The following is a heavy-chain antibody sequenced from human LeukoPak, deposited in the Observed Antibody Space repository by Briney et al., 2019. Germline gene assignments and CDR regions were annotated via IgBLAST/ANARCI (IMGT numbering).Heavy chain of an antibody. CDR1: GGTFSSYA. V-gene: IGHV1-69*05. D-gene: IGHD6-13*01. J-gene: IGHJ4*02. CDR3: ARGQDWAAAGTGYYFDY. CDR2: IIPIFGTA. Sequence: SVKVSCRASGGTFSSYAISWVRQAPGQGLEWMGGIIPIFGTANYAQKFQGRVTITTDESTSTAYMELSSLRSEDTAVYYCARGQDWAAAGTGYYFDYWGQGTLVTVSS.